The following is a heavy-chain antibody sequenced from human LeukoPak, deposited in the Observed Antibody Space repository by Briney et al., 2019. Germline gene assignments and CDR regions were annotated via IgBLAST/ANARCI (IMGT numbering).Heavy chain of an antibody. CDR1: DGSISSYF. V-gene: IGHV4-59*01. CDR3: ARGFMGGWFDP. J-gene: IGHJ5*02. D-gene: IGHD1-26*01. CDR2: VYYSGST. Sequence: SETLSPTRTVSDGSISSYFCTWIRQPPGKGLEWIGYVYYSGSTNYNPSLRSRVTISVDTSKKQLSLKLSSVTAADTAVDYCARGFMGGWFDPWGQGTLVTVSS.